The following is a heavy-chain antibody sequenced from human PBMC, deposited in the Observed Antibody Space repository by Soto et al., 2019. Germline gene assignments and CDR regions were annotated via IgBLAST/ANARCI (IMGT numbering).Heavy chain of an antibody. D-gene: IGHD2-8*01. CDR1: GITFSSYS. CDR2: ISSSNT. V-gene: IGHV3-48*02. J-gene: IGHJ4*02. Sequence: DVQLVESGGGLVQPGESLRLSCTVSGITFSSYSMNWVRQAPGKGLESLSYISSSNTAYADSVKGRFTITRDNAKNSVYLQMNSLRDEDTAVYYCVGDQDVHAPMVHGNYWGRGTRVTVSS. CDR3: VGDQDVHAPMVHGNY.